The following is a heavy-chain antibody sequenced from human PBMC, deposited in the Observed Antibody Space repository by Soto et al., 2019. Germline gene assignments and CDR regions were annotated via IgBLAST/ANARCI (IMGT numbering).Heavy chain of an antibody. CDR1: GGTFSSYA. J-gene: IGHJ4*02. CDR3: AKAGEYYGSGSYYGPVFDY. V-gene: IGHV1-69*13. CDR2: IIPIFGTA. D-gene: IGHD3-10*01. Sequence: SVKVSCKAFGGTFSSYAISWVRQAPGQGLEWMGGIIPIFGTANYAQKFQGGVTITADESTSTAYMELSSLRSEDTAVYYCAKAGEYYGSGSYYGPVFDYWGQGTLVTVSS.